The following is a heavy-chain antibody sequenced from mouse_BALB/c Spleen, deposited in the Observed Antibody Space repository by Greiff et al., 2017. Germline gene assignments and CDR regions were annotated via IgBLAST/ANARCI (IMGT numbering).Heavy chain of an antibody. CDR1: GFNIKDYY. CDR2: IDPENGNT. Sequence: VQLQQSGAELVRPGASVKLSCKASGFNIKDYYMHWVKQRPEQGLEWIGWIDPENGNTIYDPKFQGKASITAYTSSNTAYLQLSSLTSEDTAVYYCANEGYFDYWGQGTTLTVSS. CDR3: ANEGYFDY. V-gene: IGHV14-1*02. J-gene: IGHJ2*01.